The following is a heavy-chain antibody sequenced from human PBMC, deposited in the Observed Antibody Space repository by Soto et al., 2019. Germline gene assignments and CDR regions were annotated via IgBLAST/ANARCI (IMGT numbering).Heavy chain of an antibody. J-gene: IGHJ6*02. V-gene: IGHV1-3*05. CDR2: INAGNGNT. CDR1: GYTFTSYA. D-gene: IGHD3-10*01. Sequence: QVQLVQSGAEEKKPGASVKVSCKASGYTFTSYAMHWVRQAPGQRLEWMGWINAGNGNTKYSQKFQGRVTITRDTSASTAYMGLSSLRSEDTAVYYCASSEVLYGSVYGMDVWGQGTTVTVSS. CDR3: ASSEVLYGSVYGMDV.